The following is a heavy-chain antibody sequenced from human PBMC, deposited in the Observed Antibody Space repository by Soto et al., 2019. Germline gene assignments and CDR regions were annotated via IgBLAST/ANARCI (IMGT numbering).Heavy chain of an antibody. V-gene: IGHV3-23*01. CDR1: GFTFSSYA. J-gene: IGHJ4*02. Sequence: PGGSLRLSCAASGFTFSSYAMSWVRQAPGKGLEWVAAISGSGGSTFYADPVKGRFTISRDNSKTTMYLQMNSLGAEDTAVYYCAKGRGYCSSTSCYVASDYWGQGTLVTSPQ. D-gene: IGHD2-2*01. CDR3: AKGRGYCSSTSCYVASDY. CDR2: ISGSGGST.